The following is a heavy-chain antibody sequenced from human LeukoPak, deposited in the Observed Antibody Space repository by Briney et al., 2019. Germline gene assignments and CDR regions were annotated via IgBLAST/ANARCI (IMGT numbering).Heavy chain of an antibody. J-gene: IGHJ6*03. D-gene: IGHD6-6*01. CDR2: IIPIFGTA. V-gene: IGHV1-69*05. CDR3: ARAFFGSSPENYYYYYYMDV. CDR1: GGTFSSYA. Sequence: ASVKVSCKASGGTFSSYAISWVRQAPGQGLEWMGGIIPIFGTANYAQKFQGRVTITTDESTSTAYMELSSLRSEDTAVYYCARAFFGSSPENYYYYYYMDVWGKGTTVTVSS.